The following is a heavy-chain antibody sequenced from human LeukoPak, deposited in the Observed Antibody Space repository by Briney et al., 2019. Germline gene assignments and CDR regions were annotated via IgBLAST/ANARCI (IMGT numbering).Heavy chain of an antibody. D-gene: IGHD3-22*01. CDR3: ARHYYDSSGYPSRRFDP. CDR2: IYYSGST. Sequence: SETLSLTCTVSGGSISSSSYYWGWIRQPPGKGLEWIGSIYYSGSTYYNPSLKSRVTISVDTSKNQFSLKLSSVTAADTAVYYCARHYYDSSGYPSRRFDPWGQGTLVTVSS. J-gene: IGHJ5*02. CDR1: GGSISSSSYY. V-gene: IGHV4-39*01.